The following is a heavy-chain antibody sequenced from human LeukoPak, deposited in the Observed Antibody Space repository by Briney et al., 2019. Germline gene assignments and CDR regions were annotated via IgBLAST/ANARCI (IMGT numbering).Heavy chain of an antibody. CDR3: ARVTSYSSGWLGGYYYYGMDV. Sequence: PSETLSLTCTVSGGSISSGDYYWSWIRQPPGKGLEWIGYIYYSGSTNYNPSLKSRVTISVDTSKNQFSLKLSSVTAADTAVYYCARVTSYSSGWLGGYYYYGMDVWGQGTTVTVSS. V-gene: IGHV4-61*08. CDR1: GGSISSGDYY. D-gene: IGHD6-19*01. CDR2: IYYSGST. J-gene: IGHJ6*02.